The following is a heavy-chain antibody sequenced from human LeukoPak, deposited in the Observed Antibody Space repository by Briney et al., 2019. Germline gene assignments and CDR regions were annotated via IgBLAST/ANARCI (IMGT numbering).Heavy chain of an antibody. CDR1: GFVFSSQD. V-gene: IGHV3-23*01. CDR2: ISDGGSRT. CDR3: AKDARRSSGWYFFDH. D-gene: IGHD6-19*01. J-gene: IGHJ4*02. Sequence: GGSLRLSCAASGFVFSSQDMGWVRQAPGKGLEWVSAISDGGSRTYYADSVKGRFTITRDNSKNTLHLQMNSLRAEDTAVYYCAKDARRSSGWYFFDHWGQGTLVTVSS.